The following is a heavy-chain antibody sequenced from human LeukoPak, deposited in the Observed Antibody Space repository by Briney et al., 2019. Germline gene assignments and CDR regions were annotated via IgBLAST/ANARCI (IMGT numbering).Heavy chain of an antibody. D-gene: IGHD2-21*02. CDR3: VKDGLAFCGGDCYSYFDY. CDR1: GFTFSVYA. Sequence: PGGSLRLSCSASGFTFSVYAIHWVRQATGKGLEYVSTIISSGGSTYYADSVKGRFTISRDNSKNTVSLQMSSLRAEDTALYYCVKDGLAFCGGDCYSYFDYWGQGTLVTVSS. CDR2: IISSGGST. J-gene: IGHJ4*02. V-gene: IGHV3-64D*06.